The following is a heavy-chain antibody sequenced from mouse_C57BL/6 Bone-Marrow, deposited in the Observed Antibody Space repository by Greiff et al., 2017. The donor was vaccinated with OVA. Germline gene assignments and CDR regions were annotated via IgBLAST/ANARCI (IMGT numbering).Heavy chain of an antibody. J-gene: IGHJ3*01. D-gene: IGHD2-4*01. CDR3: ARPYDFDGFAY. Sequence: QVQLKESGAELARPGASVKLSCKASGYTSTSYGISWVKQRTGQGLEWIGEIYPRSGNTYYNEKFKGKATLTADKSSSTAYMELRSLTSEDSAVYFCARPYDFDGFAYWGQGTLVTVSA. CDR2: IYPRSGNT. V-gene: IGHV1-81*01. CDR1: GYTSTSYG.